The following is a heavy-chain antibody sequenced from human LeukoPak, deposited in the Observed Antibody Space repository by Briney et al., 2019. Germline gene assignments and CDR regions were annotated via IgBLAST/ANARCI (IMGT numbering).Heavy chain of an antibody. CDR2: ISGSGGST. V-gene: IGHV3-23*01. Sequence: PGGSLRLSCATSGFTFSSYAMSWVRQAPGKGLEWVSAISGSGGSTYYADSVKGRFTIYRDNSKNTLYLQMNSLRAEDTAVYYCAKCRGRVVPAAILLWGQGTLVTVSS. J-gene: IGHJ4*02. CDR1: GFTFSSYA. CDR3: AKCRGRVVPAAILL. D-gene: IGHD2-2*01.